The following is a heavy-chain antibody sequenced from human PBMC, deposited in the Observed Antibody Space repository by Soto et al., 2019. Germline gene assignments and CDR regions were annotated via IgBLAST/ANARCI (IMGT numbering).Heavy chain of an antibody. CDR2: IGISGTPV. CDR1: GFTFSSYS. CDR3: ARDRPRVEGPMDV. Sequence: EVQLVESGGGFIQPGGSLRLSCAASGFTFSSYSINWVRQAPGKGLEWVSHIGISGTPVYYADSVKGRFTISRDNGKNSLYLQMNSLRAEDTALYYCARDRPRVEGPMDVWGKGTPVTFSS. V-gene: IGHV3-48*01. J-gene: IGHJ6*03.